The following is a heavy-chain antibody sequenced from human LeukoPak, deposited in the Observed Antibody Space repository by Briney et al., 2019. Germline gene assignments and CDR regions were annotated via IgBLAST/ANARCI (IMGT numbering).Heavy chain of an antibody. J-gene: IGHJ6*03. CDR2: MNPNSGNT. D-gene: IGHD6-13*01. CDR1: GYTFTSYD. V-gene: IGHV1-8*01. CDR3: ARTYSSWYSPYYYYYYMDV. Sequence: ASVKVSCKASGYTFTSYDINWVRQATGQGLEWMGWMNPNSGNTGYAQKFQGRVTMTRNTSISTAYMELSSLRSEDTAVYYCARTYSSWYSPYYYYYYMDVWGKGTTVTVSS.